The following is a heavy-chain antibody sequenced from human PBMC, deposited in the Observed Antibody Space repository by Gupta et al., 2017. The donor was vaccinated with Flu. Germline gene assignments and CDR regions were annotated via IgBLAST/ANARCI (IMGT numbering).Heavy chain of an antibody. Sequence: EVQLLESGGGLVQPGGSLRLSCAASGFTFSSYAMNWVRQAPGKGLEWISTISGSGGSTYYTDSVQGRFTISRDNSKNTLYLQMNSLRAEDTAVYYCAKDVDTYYDFWTGSSDYWGQGTLVTVSS. CDR1: GFTFSSYA. D-gene: IGHD3-3*01. J-gene: IGHJ4*02. CDR3: AKDVDTYYDFWTGSSDY. V-gene: IGHV3-23*01. CDR2: ISGSGGST.